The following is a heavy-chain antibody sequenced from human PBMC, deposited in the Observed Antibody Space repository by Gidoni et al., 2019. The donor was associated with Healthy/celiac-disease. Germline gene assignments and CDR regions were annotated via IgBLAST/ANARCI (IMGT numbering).Heavy chain of an antibody. J-gene: IGHJ6*02. CDR3: AGDIVVVPAAIPYYYGMDV. CDR1: GGSFSGYY. Sequence: QVQLQQWGAGLLKPSETLSPTCAVYGGSFSGYYWSWIRQPPGKELEWIGEINHSGSTNYNPSLKSRVTISVDTSKNQFSLKLSSVTAADTAVYYCAGDIVVVPAAIPYYYGMDVWGQGTTVTVSS. V-gene: IGHV4-34*01. D-gene: IGHD2-2*01. CDR2: INHSGST.